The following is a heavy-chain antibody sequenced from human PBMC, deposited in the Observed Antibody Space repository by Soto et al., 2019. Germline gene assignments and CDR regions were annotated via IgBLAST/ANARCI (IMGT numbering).Heavy chain of an antibody. CDR3: ARAQRAAAGDYAY. J-gene: IGHJ4*02. V-gene: IGHV1-69*02. CDR1: GGTFSSYT. D-gene: IGHD6-13*01. CDR2: IIPILGIA. Sequence: QVQLVQSGPEVKKPGSSVKVSCKASGGTFSSYTISWVRQAPGQGLEWRGRIIPILGIANYAQKFQGRVTVTADKSRSTAYMALSSLRSEDTAVYYLARAQRAAAGDYAYWGQGTLVTVSS.